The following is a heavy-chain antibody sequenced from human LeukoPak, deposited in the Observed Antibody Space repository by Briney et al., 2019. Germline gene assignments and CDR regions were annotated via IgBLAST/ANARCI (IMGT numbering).Heavy chain of an antibody. Sequence: SGGSLRLSCAASGFTFSNYAMNWVRQAPGKGLEWVSYISGIGSTIYYADSVKGRFTISRDNAKNSLYLQMHSLRAEDTAVYYCARYPSRYCTSTSCYLVHWGQGALVTVSS. J-gene: IGHJ5*02. CDR3: ARYPSRYCTSTSCYLVH. CDR1: GFTFSNYA. D-gene: IGHD2-2*01. V-gene: IGHV3-48*03. CDR2: ISGIGSTI.